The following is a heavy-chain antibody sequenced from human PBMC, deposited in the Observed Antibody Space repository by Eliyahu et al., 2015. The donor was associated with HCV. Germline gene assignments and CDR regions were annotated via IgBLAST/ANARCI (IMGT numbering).Heavy chain of an antibody. CDR1: GXSISSYY. J-gene: IGHJ5*02. V-gene: IGHV4-59*01. CDR3: ASGGGGIAVAGTGGWFDP. Sequence: QVQLQESGPGLVXPSETLSLTCTVSGXSISSYYWSWIRQPPGKGLEWIAYXYYXGSTNYNPXXKXRXTISVDTSKXQFSLKLSSVTAADTAVYYCASGGGGIAVAGTGGWFDPWGQGTLVTVSS. CDR2: XYYXGST. D-gene: IGHD6-19*01.